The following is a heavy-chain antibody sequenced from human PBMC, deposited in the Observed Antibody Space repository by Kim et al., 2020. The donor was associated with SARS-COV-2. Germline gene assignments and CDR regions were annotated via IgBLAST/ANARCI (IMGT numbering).Heavy chain of an antibody. V-gene: IGHV4-30-2*04. CDR3: ARDAPVLRYFEA. Sequence: TYYNPPLTSTVSLSVDTSQNQFSLKVSSVTAADTAKYYCARDAPVLRYFEAWGQGTMVTVSS. CDR2: T. D-gene: IGHD3-9*01. J-gene: IGHJ3*01.